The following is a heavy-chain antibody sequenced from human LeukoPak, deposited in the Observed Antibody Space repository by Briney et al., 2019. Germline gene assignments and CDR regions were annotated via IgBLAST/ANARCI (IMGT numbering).Heavy chain of an antibody. CDR3: ATSVGAVASFDY. V-gene: IGHV1-18*01. D-gene: IGHD3-10*01. CDR1: GYTFTSYG. CDR2: IIPYSGGT. Sequence: ASVKVSCKASGYTFTSYGISWVRQAPGQGLEWMGWIIPYSGGTEYAQNFQGRVTMTRDTSITTAYMELTSLTSDDTAMYYCATSVGAVASFDYWGQGTLISVSS. J-gene: IGHJ4*02.